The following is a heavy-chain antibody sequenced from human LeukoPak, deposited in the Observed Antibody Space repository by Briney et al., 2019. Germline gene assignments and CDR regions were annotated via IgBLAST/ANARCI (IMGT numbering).Heavy chain of an antibody. J-gene: IGHJ6*02. CDR2: INPNSVGT. CDR1: GYTFTGYY. Sequence: GASVKVSCKASGYTFTGYYMHWVRQAPGQGLEWMGWINPNSVGTNYAQKFQGRVTMTRDTSISTAYMELSRLRSDDTAVYYCARVSFPSVYCSSTSCYPLYGMDVWGQGTTVTVSS. V-gene: IGHV1-2*02. D-gene: IGHD2-2*01. CDR3: ARVSFPSVYCSSTSCYPLYGMDV.